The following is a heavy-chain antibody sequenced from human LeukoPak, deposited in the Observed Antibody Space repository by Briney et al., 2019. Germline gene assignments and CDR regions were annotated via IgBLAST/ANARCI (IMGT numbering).Heavy chain of an antibody. D-gene: IGHD4-17*01. CDR2: IYYSGST. Sequence: NPSETLSLTCTVSGGSISSYYWSWIRQPPGEGLEWIGYIYYSGSTNYNPSLKSRVTISVDTSKNQFSLKLSSVTAADTAVYYCARVATTVTTGSGFRYYYYMDVWGKGTTVTISS. V-gene: IGHV4-59*01. J-gene: IGHJ6*03. CDR1: GGSISSYY. CDR3: ARVATTVTTGSGFRYYYYMDV.